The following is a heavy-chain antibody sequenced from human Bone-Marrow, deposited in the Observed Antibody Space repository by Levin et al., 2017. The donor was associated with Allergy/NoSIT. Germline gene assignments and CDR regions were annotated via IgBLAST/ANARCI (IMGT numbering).Heavy chain of an antibody. Sequence: ASVKVFCEASGYTFTSFAISWVRQAPGQGLEWMGWISAYDDDTNYAQNFQDRVTMTTDTSTNTAYMELRSLRSDDTAVYYCARGAYCGGDCYSPDYWGQGTLVTVSS. CDR3: ARGAYCGGDCYSPDY. CDR2: ISAYDDDT. D-gene: IGHD2-21*02. J-gene: IGHJ4*02. V-gene: IGHV1-18*01. CDR1: GYTFTSFA.